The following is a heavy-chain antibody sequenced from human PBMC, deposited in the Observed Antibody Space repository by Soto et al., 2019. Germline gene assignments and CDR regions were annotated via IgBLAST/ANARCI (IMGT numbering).Heavy chain of an antibody. CDR3: ARLVYDTRLDYLYFEF. CDR2: IFHDGTA. D-gene: IGHD3-16*01. CDR1: GVSISSGNW. V-gene: IGHV4-4*02. Sequence: PSETLSLTCTVSGVSISSGNWWTWVRQSPRKGLEYIGEIFHDGTANYFPSFERRVAMSVDKSKNQFSLKLTSVTAADAAIYYCARLVYDTRLDYLYFEFWGQGEQVTVS. J-gene: IGHJ4*02.